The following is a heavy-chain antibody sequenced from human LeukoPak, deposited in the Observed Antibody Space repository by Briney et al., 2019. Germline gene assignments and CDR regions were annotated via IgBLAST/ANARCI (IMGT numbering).Heavy chain of an antibody. J-gene: IGHJ4*02. V-gene: IGHV1-2*02. CDR1: GYTFTGYY. Sequence: ASVKVSCKASGYTFTGYYMHWVRQAPGQGLEWMGWINPSSGGTNYAQKFQGRVTMTRDTSISTAYMELSRLRSDDTAVYYCARAESSGWFDYWGQGTLVTVSS. CDR3: ARAESSGWFDY. D-gene: IGHD6-19*01. CDR2: INPSSGGT.